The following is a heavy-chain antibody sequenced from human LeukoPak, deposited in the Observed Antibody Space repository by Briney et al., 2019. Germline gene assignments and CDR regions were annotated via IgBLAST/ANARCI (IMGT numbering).Heavy chain of an antibody. Sequence: GGSLRLSCAASGFTFSDFWMHWVRQAPGKGLEWVSGFTRNDETTSYADSVKGRFTISRDNSRDTLYLQMNSLTAEDTAVYYCARDLSSSSTAYFQHWGQGTLVTVSS. V-gene: IGHV3-23*01. CDR1: GFTFSDFW. J-gene: IGHJ1*01. CDR2: FTRNDETT. CDR3: ARDLSSSSTAYFQH. D-gene: IGHD6-6*01.